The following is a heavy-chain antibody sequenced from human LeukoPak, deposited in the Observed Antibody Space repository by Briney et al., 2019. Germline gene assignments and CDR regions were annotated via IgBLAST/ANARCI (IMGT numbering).Heavy chain of an antibody. Sequence: GGSLRLSCAASGFTFSSYAMHWVRQAPGKGLEWVAVISYDGSNKYYADSVKGRFTISRDNSKNTLYLQMNSLRAEDTAAYFCARLDILTGNYYYFEYWGQGSLVTVSS. CDR3: ARLDILTGNYYYFEY. V-gene: IGHV3-30-3*01. CDR2: ISYDGSNK. D-gene: IGHD3-9*01. CDR1: GFTFSSYA. J-gene: IGHJ4*02.